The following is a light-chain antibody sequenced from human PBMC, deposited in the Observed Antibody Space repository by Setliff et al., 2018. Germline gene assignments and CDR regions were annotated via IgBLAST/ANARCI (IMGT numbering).Light chain of an antibody. J-gene: IGLJ1*01. CDR3: SSYTSSSTFYV. CDR1: SGDVGGYNY. CDR2: DVS. V-gene: IGLV2-14*03. Sequence: SVLTQPASVSGSPGQSITISCTGISGDVGGYNYVSWYQQHPGKAPKLMIYDVSNRPSGVSNRFSGSKSGNTASLTISGLQAEDEADYYCSSYTSSSTFYVFGTGTKVTVL.